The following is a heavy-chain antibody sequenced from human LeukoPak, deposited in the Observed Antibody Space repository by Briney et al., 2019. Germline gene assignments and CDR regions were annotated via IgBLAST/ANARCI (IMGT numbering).Heavy chain of an antibody. J-gene: IGHJ6*02. Sequence: GGSLRLSCSASGFNFSTYTMHWVRQAPGKGLEYVSAMSSNGGSTYYADSVKGRFTISRDNSKNTLYLQMSSLRAEDTAVYYCVKEEYYYDRSGYLYYCYYGMDVWGQGTTVTVSS. D-gene: IGHD3-22*01. CDR1: GFNFSTYT. CDR2: MSSNGGST. V-gene: IGHV3-64D*09. CDR3: VKEEYYYDRSGYLYYCYYGMDV.